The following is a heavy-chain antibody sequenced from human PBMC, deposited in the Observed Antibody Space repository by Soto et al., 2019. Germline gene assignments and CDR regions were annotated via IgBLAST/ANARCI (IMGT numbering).Heavy chain of an antibody. CDR2: IYPGDSDT. CDR3: ARHPPNVYSSSSYYYGMDV. D-gene: IGHD6-6*01. J-gene: IGHJ6*02. Sequence: GASLTVSCSGSGYSFTSYRIGWVRQMRGKGLEWMGIIYPGDSDTRYSPSFQGQVTISADKSISTAYLQWSSLKASDTAMYYCARHPPNVYSSSSYYYGMDVWGQGTTVTVSS. V-gene: IGHV5-51*01. CDR1: GYSFTSYR.